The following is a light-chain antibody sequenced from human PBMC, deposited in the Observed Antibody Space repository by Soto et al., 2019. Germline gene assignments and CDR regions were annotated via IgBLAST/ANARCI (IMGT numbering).Light chain of an antibody. CDR2: LNSDGSH. CDR3: QTWVTGIQV. CDR1: SGHSSYA. Sequence: QLVLTQSPSASASLGASVKLTCTLSSGHSSYAIAWHQQRPEKGPRYLMKLNSDGSHSKGDGTPDRFSGSSSGAERYLTISSLQSEDEADYYCQTWVTGIQVFGGGTQLTVL. V-gene: IGLV4-69*01. J-gene: IGLJ2*01.